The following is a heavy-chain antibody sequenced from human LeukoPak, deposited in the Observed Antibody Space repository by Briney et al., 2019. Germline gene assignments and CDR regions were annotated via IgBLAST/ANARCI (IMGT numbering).Heavy chain of an antibody. CDR2: ITAYNGNR. J-gene: IGHJ4*01. CDR3: ARDNDKVVDH. CDR1: GYTFTGYY. D-gene: IGHD1-1*01. V-gene: IGHV1-18*04. Sequence: GASVKVSCKASGYTFTGYYVHWVRQAPGQGLEWMGWITAYNGNRLYAQRFQGRITLTTDTSTSTSYMELRSLEYDDTAIYYCARDNDKVVDHWGQGTLVTVSS.